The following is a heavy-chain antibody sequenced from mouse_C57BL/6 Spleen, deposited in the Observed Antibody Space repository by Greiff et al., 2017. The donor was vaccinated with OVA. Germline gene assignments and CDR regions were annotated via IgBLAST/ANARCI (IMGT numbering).Heavy chain of an antibody. J-gene: IGHJ4*01. CDR1: GYTFTDYE. Sequence: QVHVKQSGAELVRPGASVTLSCKASGYTFTDYEMHWVKQTPVHGLEWIGAIDPETGGTAYNQKFKGKAILTADKSSSTAYMELRSLTSEDSAVYYCTRHPIYDRYYYAMDYWGQGTSVTVSS. V-gene: IGHV1-15*01. D-gene: IGHD2-3*01. CDR3: TRHPIYDRYYYAMDY. CDR2: IDPETGGT.